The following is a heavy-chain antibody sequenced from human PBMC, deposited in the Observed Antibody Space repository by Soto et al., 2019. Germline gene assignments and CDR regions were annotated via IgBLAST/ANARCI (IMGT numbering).Heavy chain of an antibody. CDR3: ARLHSSSLDYYYYYGMDV. V-gene: IGHV1-69*12. CDR1: GGTFSSYA. Sequence: QVQLVQSGAEVKKPGSSVKVSCKASGGTFSSYAISWVRQAPGQGLEWMGGIIPIFGTANYAQKFQGRVTITADEATSTAYMELSSLRSEDTAVYYCARLHSSSLDYYYYYGMDVWGQGTTVTVSS. D-gene: IGHD6-6*01. CDR2: IIPIFGTA. J-gene: IGHJ6*02.